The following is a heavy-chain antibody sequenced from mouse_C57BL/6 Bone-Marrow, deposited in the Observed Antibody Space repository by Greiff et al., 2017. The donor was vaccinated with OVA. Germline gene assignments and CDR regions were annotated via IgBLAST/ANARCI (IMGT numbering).Heavy chain of an antibody. CDR3: ARGVLLRSYAMDY. V-gene: IGHV1-64*01. CDR2: IHPNSGST. D-gene: IGHD1-1*01. CDR1: GYTFTSYW. J-gene: IGHJ4*01. Sequence: VQLQQPGAELVKPGASVKLSCKASGYTFTSYWMHWVKQRPGQGLEWIGMIHPNSGSTNYNEKFKSKATLTVDKSSSTAYMQLSSLTSEVSAVXYCARGVLLRSYAMDYWGQGTSVTVSS.